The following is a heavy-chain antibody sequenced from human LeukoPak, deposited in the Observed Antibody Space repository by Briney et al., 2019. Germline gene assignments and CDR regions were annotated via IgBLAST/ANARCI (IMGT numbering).Heavy chain of an antibody. J-gene: IGHJ4*02. D-gene: IGHD2-8*01. CDR2: IIPLFGTT. CDR1: GGTFSNYA. CDR3: AQDLRVLDVLVPTTITWCFDY. Sequence: SVKVSCKASGGTFSNYARNCVRHGLRHGLGWLGAIIPLFGTTNCEQYLQDTVTITAADSTDTAYMELSRLRSEDTAVYYSAQDLRVLDVLVPTTITWCFDYWGQGILVIVSS. V-gene: IGHV1-69*13.